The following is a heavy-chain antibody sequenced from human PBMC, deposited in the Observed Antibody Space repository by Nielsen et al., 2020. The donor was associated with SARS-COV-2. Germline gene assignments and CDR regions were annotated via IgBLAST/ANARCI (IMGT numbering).Heavy chain of an antibody. CDR2: IIPIFGTA. CDR3: AREPGTGDLDQ. CDR1: GGTFSGYA. D-gene: IGHD3/OR15-3a*01. V-gene: IGHV1-69*06. Sequence: SVKVSCKASGGTFSGYAISWVRQAPGQGLEWMGGIIPIFGTANYAQKFQGRITITADKSTSTAYMELSSLRSEDTAVYYCAREPGTGDLDQWGQGTLVTVSS. J-gene: IGHJ4*02.